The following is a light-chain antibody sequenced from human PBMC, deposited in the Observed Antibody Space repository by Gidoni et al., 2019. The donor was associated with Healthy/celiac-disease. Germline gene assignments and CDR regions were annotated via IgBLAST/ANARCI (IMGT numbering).Light chain of an antibody. CDR3: MQALQTPPRT. J-gene: IGKJ1*01. V-gene: IGKV2-28*01. CDR1: QSLLHSNGYNY. Sequence: DIVLTQSPLSLPVTPGEPASISCRSSQSLLHSNGYNYLDGYLLKPGRSPQLLIYVGCNRASGVPARFIGSGSGRDFTLKNSRVEDADVVGFYYMQALQTPPRTFGQGTKVEIK. CDR2: VGC.